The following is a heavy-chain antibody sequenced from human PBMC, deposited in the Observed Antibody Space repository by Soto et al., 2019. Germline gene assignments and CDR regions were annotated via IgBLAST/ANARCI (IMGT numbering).Heavy chain of an antibody. D-gene: IGHD3-3*01. CDR3: ASGETYYDFWSGYKYGMDV. J-gene: IGHJ6*02. CDR2: INHSGST. CDR1: GGSFSGYY. Sequence: SETLSLTCAVYGGSFSGYYWSWIRQPPGKGLEWIGEINHSGSTNYNPSLKSRVTISVDTSKNQFSLKLSSVTAADTAVYYCASGETYYDFWSGYKYGMDVWGQGTTGTV. V-gene: IGHV4-34*01.